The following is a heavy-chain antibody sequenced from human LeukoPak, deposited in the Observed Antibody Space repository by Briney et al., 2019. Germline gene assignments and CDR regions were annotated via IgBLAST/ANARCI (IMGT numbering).Heavy chain of an antibody. D-gene: IGHD6-13*01. CDR1: GYTFTNYG. J-gene: IGHJ3*01. CDR2: ISGYNGNT. CDR3: ARGGPGKASTLAFDV. V-gene: IGHV1-18*01. Sequence: PGASVKVSCKASGYTFTNYGITLVRQAPGQGLEWMGWISGYNGNTNYAQKVQGRVTMTTDTSTSTGYMELRSLRSDDTAVYYCARGGPGKASTLAFDVWGQGTMVTVSS.